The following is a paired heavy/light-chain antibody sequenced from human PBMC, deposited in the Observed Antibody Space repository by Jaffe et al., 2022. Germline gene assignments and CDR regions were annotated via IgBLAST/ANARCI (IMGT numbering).Light chain of an antibody. V-gene: IGLV2-8*01. Sequence: QSALTQPPSASGSPGQSVTISCTGTSSDVGGYNYVSWYQQHPGKAPKLMIYEVNKRPSGVPDRFSGSKSGNTASLTVSGLQAEDEADYYCSSYAGSTPLLFGGGTKLTVL. CDR2: EVN. J-gene: IGLJ3*02. CDR3: SSYAGSTPLL. CDR1: SSDVGGYNY.
Heavy chain of an antibody. CDR2: IDTNTGKP. D-gene: IGHD6-19*01. CDR1: GYSFTSYA. J-gene: IGHJ4*02. Sequence: QVQLVQSGSELKKPGASVKVSCKASGYSFTSYAMNWVRQAPGQGLEWMAWIDTNTGKPTYAQGFTGRFVFSLDTSVSTVYLQISSLQAEDTAVYYCARVSPGAVADYWGQGTLVTVSS. V-gene: IGHV7-4-1*02. CDR3: ARVSPGAVADY.